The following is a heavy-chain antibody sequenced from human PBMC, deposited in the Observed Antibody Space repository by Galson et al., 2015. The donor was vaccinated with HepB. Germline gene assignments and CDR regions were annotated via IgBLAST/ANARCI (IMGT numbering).Heavy chain of an antibody. CDR3: ARDPYDSSGYLVGYFDY. V-gene: IGHV1-3*01. CDR1: GYTFTSYA. D-gene: IGHD3-22*01. Sequence: SVKVSCKASGYTFTSYAMHWVRQAPGQRLEWMGWINAGNGNTKYSQKFQGRVTITRDTSASTAYMELSSLRSEDTAVYYCARDPYDSSGYLVGYFDYWGQGTLVTVSS. CDR2: INAGNGNT. J-gene: IGHJ4*02.